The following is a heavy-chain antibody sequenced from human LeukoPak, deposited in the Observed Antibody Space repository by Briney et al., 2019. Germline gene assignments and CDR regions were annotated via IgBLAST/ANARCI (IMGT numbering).Heavy chain of an antibody. CDR3: ARDAIPRNDYGDYEAFVYFDY. CDR2: ISSSSSTI. V-gene: IGHV3-48*01. Sequence: GGSLRLSCAASGFTFSSYSMNWVRQAPGKGLEWVSYISSSSSTIYYADSVKGRFTISRDNSKNTLYLQMNSLRAEDTAVYYCARDAIPRNDYGDYEAFVYFDYWGQGTLVTVSS. J-gene: IGHJ4*02. CDR1: GFTFSSYS. D-gene: IGHD4-17*01.